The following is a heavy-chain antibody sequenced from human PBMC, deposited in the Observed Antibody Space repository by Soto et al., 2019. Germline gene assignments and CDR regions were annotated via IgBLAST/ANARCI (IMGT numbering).Heavy chain of an antibody. J-gene: IGHJ4*02. Sequence: QVQLVQSGAEEKKPGASVKVSCKASGYTFTSYSMHWVRQAPGQRLEWMGWINAGNGNTKYSQKFQGRATITRDTSASTAYMELSSLRSEDTSVYYCARSIVVVTALDHWGQGTLVTVSS. V-gene: IGHV1-3*05. D-gene: IGHD2-21*02. CDR2: INAGNGNT. CDR3: ARSIVVVTALDH. CDR1: GYTFTSYS.